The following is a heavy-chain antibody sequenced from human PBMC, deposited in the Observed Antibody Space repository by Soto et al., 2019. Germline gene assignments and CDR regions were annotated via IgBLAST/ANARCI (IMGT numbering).Heavy chain of an antibody. CDR1: GGTFSSYA. D-gene: IGHD3-3*01. V-gene: IGHV1-69*13. CDR3: ANAPRITIWSPDV. CDR2: IIPIFGTA. Sequence: SVKVSCKASGGTFSSYAISWVRQAPGQGLEWMGGIIPIFGTANYAQKFQGRVTITADESTSTAYMELSSLRSEDTAVYYCANAPRITIWSPDVWGQGTTVTVSS. J-gene: IGHJ6*02.